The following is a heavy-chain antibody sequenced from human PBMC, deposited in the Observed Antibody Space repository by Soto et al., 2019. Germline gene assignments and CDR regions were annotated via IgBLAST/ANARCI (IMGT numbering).Heavy chain of an antibody. CDR2: IHHSGST. CDR1: AGSISSRNW. Sequence: PSETLSLTCAVSAGSISSRNWWTWVRQSPGKGLEWIGEIHHSGSTNYNPSLKSRVTISVDRSKNQFSLKLSSVTAADTAVYYCARVPTPWGQGTLVTVSS. V-gene: IGHV4-4*02. J-gene: IGHJ5*02. CDR3: ARVPTP.